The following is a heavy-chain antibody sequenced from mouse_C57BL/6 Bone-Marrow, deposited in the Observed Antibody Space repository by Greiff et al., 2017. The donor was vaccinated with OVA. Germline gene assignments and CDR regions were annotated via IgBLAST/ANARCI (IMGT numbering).Heavy chain of an antibody. Sequence: QVQLQQPGAELVRPGSSVKLSCKASGYTFTSYWMDWVKQRPGQGLEWIGNIYPSDSETHYNQKFKDKATLTVDKSSSTAYMQLSSLTSEDSAVCYCARDYYGSSYPYAMDYWGQGTSVTVSS. CDR2: IYPSDSET. CDR3: ARDYYGSSYPYAMDY. CDR1: GYTFTSYW. D-gene: IGHD1-1*01. V-gene: IGHV1-61*01. J-gene: IGHJ4*01.